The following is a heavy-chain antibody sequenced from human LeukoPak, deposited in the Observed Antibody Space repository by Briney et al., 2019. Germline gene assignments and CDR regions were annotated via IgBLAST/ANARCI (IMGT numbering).Heavy chain of an antibody. CDR3: ASMNPTAGATDY. Sequence: SVKVSCKASGGTFSSYAISWERQAPGQGLEWMGGIIPIFGTANYAQKFQGRVTITADESTSTAYMELSSLRSEDTAVYYCASMNPTAGATDYWGQGTLVTVSS. D-gene: IGHD1-26*01. CDR1: GGTFSSYA. V-gene: IGHV1-69*01. J-gene: IGHJ4*02. CDR2: IIPIFGTA.